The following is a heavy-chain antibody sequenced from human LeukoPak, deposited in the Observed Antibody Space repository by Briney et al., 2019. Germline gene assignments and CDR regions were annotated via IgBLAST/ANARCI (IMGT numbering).Heavy chain of an antibody. CDR3: ARSVVPAATSPYYYYYYMDV. J-gene: IGHJ6*03. CDR2: IIPIFGTA. CDR1: GGTFSSYV. V-gene: IGHV1-69*05. D-gene: IGHD2-2*01. Sequence: SVKVSCKPSGGTFSSYVISWVRQAPGQGLEWMGGIIPIFGTANYAQNFQGRDTITTDESTSTAYMELSSLRSEDTAVYYCARSVVPAATSPYYYYYYMDVWGKGTTVTVSS.